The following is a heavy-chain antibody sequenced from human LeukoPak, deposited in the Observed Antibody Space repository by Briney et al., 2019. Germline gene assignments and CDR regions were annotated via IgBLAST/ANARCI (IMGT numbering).Heavy chain of an antibody. CDR1: GYTFTSYA. CDR2: INPSGGST. V-gene: IGHV1-46*01. J-gene: IGHJ4*02. D-gene: IGHD6-19*01. Sequence: ASVKVSCKASGYTFTSYAISWVRQAPGQGLEWMGIINPSGGSTSYAQKFQGRVTMTRDMSTSTVYMELSSLRSEDTAVYYCARGWGIAVTTTDYWGQGTLVTVSS. CDR3: ARGWGIAVTTTDY.